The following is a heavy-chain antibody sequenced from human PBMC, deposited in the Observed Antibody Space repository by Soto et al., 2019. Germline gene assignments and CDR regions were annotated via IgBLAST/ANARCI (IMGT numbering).Heavy chain of an antibody. J-gene: IGHJ4*02. D-gene: IGHD2-2*01. CDR3: ATGDYCSSTSCGLGY. Sequence: ASVKVSCKVSGYTLTELSMHWVRQAPGKGLEWMGGFDPEDGETIYAQKFQGRVTMTEDTSTDTAYMELSSLRSEDTAVYYCATGDYCSSTSCGLGYWGQGTLVTVSS. CDR1: GYTLTELS. CDR2: FDPEDGET. V-gene: IGHV1-24*01.